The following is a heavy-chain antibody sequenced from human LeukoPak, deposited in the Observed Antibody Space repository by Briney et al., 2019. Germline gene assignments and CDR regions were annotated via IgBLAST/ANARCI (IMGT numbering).Heavy chain of an antibody. CDR2: IIPIFGTA. CDR1: GGTFSSYA. CDR3: ARVGIGGSYYEDYYYYYGMDV. J-gene: IGHJ6*02. Sequence: SVKVSCTASGGTFSSYAISWVRQAPGQGLEWMGGIIPIFGTANYAQKFQGRVTITADESTSTAYMELSSLRSEDTAVYYCARVGIGGSYYEDYYYYYGMDVWGQGTTVTVSS. D-gene: IGHD1-26*01. V-gene: IGHV1-69*13.